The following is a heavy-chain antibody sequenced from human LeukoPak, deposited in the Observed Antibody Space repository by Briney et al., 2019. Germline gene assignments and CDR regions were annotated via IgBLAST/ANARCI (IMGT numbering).Heavy chain of an antibody. CDR2: FYTSGST. CDR3: ARVVGQGKAARPGRYYYYYMDV. V-gene: IGHV4-4*07. J-gene: IGHJ6*03. CDR1: GGSISSYY. D-gene: IGHD6-6*01. Sequence: SETLSLTCTVSGGSISSYYWSWIRQPAGKGLDWIGRFYTSGSTNYNPSLKSRVTMSVDTSKNQFSLKLSSVTTADTAVYYCARVVGQGKAARPGRYYYYYMDVWGKGTTVTVSS.